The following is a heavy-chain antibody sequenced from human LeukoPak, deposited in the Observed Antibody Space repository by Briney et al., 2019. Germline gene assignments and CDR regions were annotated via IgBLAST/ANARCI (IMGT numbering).Heavy chain of an antibody. CDR3: ARRDSYGSISWFDP. D-gene: IGHD5-18*01. J-gene: IGHJ5*02. V-gene: IGHV3-23*01. Sequence: GSLRLSCAASGFTFSSYAMSWVRQAPGKGLEWVSAISGSGGSTYYADSVKGRFTISRDNSKNTLYLQMNSLRAEDTAVYYCARRDSYGSISWFDPWGQGTLVTVSS. CDR1: GFTFSSYA. CDR2: ISGSGGST.